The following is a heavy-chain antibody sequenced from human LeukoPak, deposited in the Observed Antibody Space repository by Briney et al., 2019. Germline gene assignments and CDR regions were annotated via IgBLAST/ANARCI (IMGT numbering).Heavy chain of an antibody. J-gene: IGHJ6*02. CDR2: ITTDGSNR. CDR3: ARDRHYTMDA. D-gene: IGHD3-10*01. Sequence: GGSLRLSCVASGSPFSDSWMHWVRHTPGKGLLWVSLITTDGSNRTYADSVKGRFTISRDNARNTLYLQMNSLRVEGTAVYYCARDRHYTMDAWGQGTTVTVSS. CDR1: GSPFSDSW. V-gene: IGHV3-74*03.